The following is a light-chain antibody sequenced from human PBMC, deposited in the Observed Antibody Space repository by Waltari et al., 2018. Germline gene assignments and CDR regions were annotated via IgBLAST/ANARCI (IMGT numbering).Light chain of an antibody. CDR2: GAS. Sequence: EIVLTQSPGTLSLSTGERATLSCRASQSVSSSYLAWYQQKPGQAPRLPIYGASSRATGIPDRFSGSGSGTDFTLTISRLEPEDFAVYYCQQYGSSPTLTFGGGTKVEIK. V-gene: IGKV3-20*01. CDR1: QSVSSSY. J-gene: IGKJ4*01. CDR3: QQYGSSPTLT.